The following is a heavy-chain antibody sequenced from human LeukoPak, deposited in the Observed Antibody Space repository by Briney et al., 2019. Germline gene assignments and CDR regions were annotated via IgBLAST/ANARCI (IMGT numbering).Heavy chain of an antibody. D-gene: IGHD4-11*01. CDR2: IIPILGIA. CDR3: ARGRRGYSNYQDY. V-gene: IGHV1-69*04. CDR1: VGTFSSYA. Sequence: GASVKLSCKASVGTFSSYAISWVRQAPGQGLEWMGRIIPILGIANYAQKFQGRVTITADKSTSTAYMELSSLRSEDTAVYYCARGRRGYSNYQDYWGQGTLVTVSS. J-gene: IGHJ4*02.